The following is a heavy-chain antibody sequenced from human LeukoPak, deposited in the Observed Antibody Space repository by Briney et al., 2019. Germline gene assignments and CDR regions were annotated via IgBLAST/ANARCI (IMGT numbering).Heavy chain of an antibody. CDR3: ARALGYCSGGSCYGNWFDP. V-gene: IGHV1-2*02. Sequence: GASVKVSCKASGYTFTGYYMHWVRQAPGQGLEWMGWINPNSGGTNYAQKFQGRVTMTRDTSISTAYMELSRLRSDDTAVYYCARALGYCSGGSCYGNWFDPWGQGTLVTVSS. CDR2: INPNSGGT. CDR1: GYTFTGYY. D-gene: IGHD2-15*01. J-gene: IGHJ5*02.